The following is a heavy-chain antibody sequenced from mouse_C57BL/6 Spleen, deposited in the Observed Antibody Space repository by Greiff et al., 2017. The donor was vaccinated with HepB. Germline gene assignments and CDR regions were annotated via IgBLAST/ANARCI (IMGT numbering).Heavy chain of an antibody. CDR1: GYTFTDYN. J-gene: IGHJ4*01. Sequence: VQLKESGPELVKPGASVKMSCKASGYTFTDYNMHWVKQSHGKSLEWIGHINPNNGGNSYNQKFKGKATLTVDKSASTAYMELRSLTSEDDAVYYCARKARNLNGLDYWGQGTSVTVSS. CDR3: ARKARNLNGLDY. V-gene: IGHV1-22*01. CDR2: INPNNGGN. D-gene: IGHD2-2*01.